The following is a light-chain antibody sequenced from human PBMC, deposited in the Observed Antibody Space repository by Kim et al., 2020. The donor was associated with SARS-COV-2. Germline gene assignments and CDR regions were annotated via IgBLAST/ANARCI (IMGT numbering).Light chain of an antibody. CDR2: DVS. CDR1: SSDISHYDY. Sequence: GQSIAISCTGTSSDISHYDYVSWYQQHPGKAPKLLIYDVSNRPSGISHRFSGSKSDNTASLTISGLQPEDEADYYCSSYTTYNTVIFGGGTQLTVL. J-gene: IGLJ2*01. CDR3: SSYTTYNTVI. V-gene: IGLV2-14*03.